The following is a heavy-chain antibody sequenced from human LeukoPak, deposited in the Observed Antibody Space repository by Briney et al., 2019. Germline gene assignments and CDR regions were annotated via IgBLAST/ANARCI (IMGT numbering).Heavy chain of an antibody. CDR1: GFTFSSYA. J-gene: IGHJ5*02. CDR3: VKEAMYYYDSSVPFDP. V-gene: IGHV3-23*01. CDR2: ISGSGGST. D-gene: IGHD3-22*01. Sequence: GGSLRLSCAASGFTFSSYAMSWVRQAPGKGLEWVSAISGSGGSTYYADSVKGRFTISRDNSKNTLYLQMNSLRAEDTAVYYCVKEAMYYYDSSVPFDPWGQGTLVTVSS.